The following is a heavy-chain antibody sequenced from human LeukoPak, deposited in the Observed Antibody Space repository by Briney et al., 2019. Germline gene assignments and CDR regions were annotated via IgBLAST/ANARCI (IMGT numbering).Heavy chain of an antibody. CDR3: AIFQGTYGDNENDY. Sequence: SVKVSCKASGGTFGSYAITWVRQAPGKGLEWMGGIIPMINTPKYAQKFQGRVSITADESTSTGYMEVSSLRSEDTAVYYCAIFQGTYGDNENDYWGQGTLVTVSS. CDR1: GGTFGSYA. CDR2: IIPMINTP. D-gene: IGHD4-17*01. V-gene: IGHV1-69*13. J-gene: IGHJ4*02.